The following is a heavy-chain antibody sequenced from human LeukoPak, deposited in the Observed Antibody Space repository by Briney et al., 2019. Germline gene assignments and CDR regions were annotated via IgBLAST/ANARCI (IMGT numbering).Heavy chain of an antibody. CDR3: ANWIGSSSRDY. CDR2: INSNGDEI. V-gene: IGHV3-23*01. Sequence: GGSLRLSCAASGFTFSTYAMTWVRQAPGKGLEWVSGINSNGDEIYYADSVRGRFTISRDNSNNALYPQMDSLRAEDTAVYYCANWIGSSSRDYWGQGTLVTVSS. J-gene: IGHJ4*02. D-gene: IGHD6-6*01. CDR1: GFTFSTYA.